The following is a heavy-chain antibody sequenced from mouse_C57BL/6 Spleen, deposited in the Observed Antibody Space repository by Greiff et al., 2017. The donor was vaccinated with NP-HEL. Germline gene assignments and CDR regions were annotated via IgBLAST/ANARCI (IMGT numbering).Heavy chain of an antibody. D-gene: IGHD2-3*01. CDR3: ARYRDGYHWYFDV. V-gene: IGHV1-69*01. CDR2: IDPSDSYT. J-gene: IGHJ1*03. Sequence: QVQLQQPGAELVMPGASVKLSCKASGYTFTSYWMHWVKQRPGQGLEWIGEIDPSDSYTNYNQKFKGKSTLTVDKSSSTAYMQLSSLTSEDSAVYYCARYRDGYHWYFDVWGTGTTVTVSS. CDR1: GYTFTSYW.